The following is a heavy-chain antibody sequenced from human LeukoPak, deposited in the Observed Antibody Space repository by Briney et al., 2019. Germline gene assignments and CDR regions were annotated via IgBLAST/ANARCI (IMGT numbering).Heavy chain of an antibody. CDR3: ARDSTLRGPYYFDY. CDR1: GGTFSSYA. CDR2: IIPIFGTA. J-gene: IGHJ4*02. Sequence: ASVKVSCKASGGTFSSYAISWVRQAPGQGLEWMGGIIPIFGTANYAQKFQGRVTMTRDMSTSTVYMELSSLRSEDTAVYYCARDSTLRGPYYFDYWGQGTLVTVSS. V-gene: IGHV1-69*05.